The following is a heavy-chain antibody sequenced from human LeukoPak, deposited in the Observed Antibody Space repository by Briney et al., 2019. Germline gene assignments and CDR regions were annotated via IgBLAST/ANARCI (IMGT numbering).Heavy chain of an antibody. CDR3: ARGGYSYGYYFDY. CDR1: GGSISSGGYS. Sequence: SETLSLTCAVSGGSISSGGYSWSWIRQPPGKGLEWIGYIYHSGSTYYNPSLKSRVTISVDRSKNQSSLKLSSVTAADTAVYYCARGGYSYGYYFDYWGQGTLVTVSS. J-gene: IGHJ4*02. CDR2: IYHSGST. D-gene: IGHD5-18*01. V-gene: IGHV4-30-2*01.